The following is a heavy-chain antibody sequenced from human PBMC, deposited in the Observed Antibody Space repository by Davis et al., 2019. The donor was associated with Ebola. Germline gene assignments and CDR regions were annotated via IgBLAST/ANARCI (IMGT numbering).Heavy chain of an antibody. J-gene: IGHJ4*02. V-gene: IGHV3-30-3*01. CDR3: ARDTRLSY. CDR1: GFTFSDHY. D-gene: IGHD2-21*01. CDR2: ISYDGSNK. Sequence: GGSLRLSCAASGFTFSDHYMSWIRQAPGKGLEWVAVISYDGSNKYYADSVKGRFTISRDNSKNTLYLQMNSLRAEDTAVYYCARDTRLSYWGQGTLVTVSS.